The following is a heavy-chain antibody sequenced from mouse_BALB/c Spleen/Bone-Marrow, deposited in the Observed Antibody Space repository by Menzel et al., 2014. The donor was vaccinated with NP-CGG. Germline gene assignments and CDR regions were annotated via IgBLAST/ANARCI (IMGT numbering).Heavy chain of an antibody. V-gene: IGHV14-3*02. CDR3: ARSRDYGSSYYAMDY. D-gene: IGHD1-1*01. CDR2: IDPANGNT. J-gene: IGHJ4*01. CDR1: GFSIKDTY. Sequence: VQLQQPGAELVKPGASVKLSCTASGFSIKDTYMHWVKQRPEQGLEWIGRIDPANGNTKYDPKFQGKATITADTSSNTAYLQLSSLTSEDTAVYYCARSRDYGSSYYAMDYWGQGTSVTVSS.